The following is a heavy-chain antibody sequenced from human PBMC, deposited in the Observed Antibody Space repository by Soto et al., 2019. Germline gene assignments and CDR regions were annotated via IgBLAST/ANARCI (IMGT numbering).Heavy chain of an antibody. CDR1: GGSFSGYY. Sequence: QEQLQQRGAGLLKPSETLSLTCAVYGGSFSGYYWSWFRQPPGKGLEWIGEMNHSVGTNYNPSLTSRVTIAVDTSINQFSLKLSSVTAADTAVYYCARESRWGSSTPAPWGQETLVTVSS. V-gene: IGHV4-34*01. D-gene: IGHD6-13*01. J-gene: IGHJ5*02. CDR2: MNHSVGT. CDR3: ARESRWGSSTPAP.